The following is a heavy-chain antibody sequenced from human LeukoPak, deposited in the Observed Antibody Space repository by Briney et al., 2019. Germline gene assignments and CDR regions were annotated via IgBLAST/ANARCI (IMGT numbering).Heavy chain of an antibody. V-gene: IGHV4-59*02. CDR1: GGSVNGYY. D-gene: IGHD1-7*01. J-gene: IGHJ4*02. Sequence: SETLSLTCTVSGGSVNGYYWNWIRQAPGKVLEWIGFIHYSGLTVYSPSLQSRVSMSVDTSRNQFSLDLSSVTAADTALYYCARDPPEDEWNSLDSWGQGILVTVSS. CDR3: ARDPPEDEWNSLDS. CDR2: IHYSGLT.